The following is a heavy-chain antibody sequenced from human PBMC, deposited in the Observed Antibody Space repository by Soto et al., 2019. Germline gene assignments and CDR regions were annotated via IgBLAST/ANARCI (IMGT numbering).Heavy chain of an antibody. V-gene: IGHV1-18*01. Sequence: QIQLMQSGGDVKTPGASLKVSCTTSRYTFTSHGITWVRQAPGQGLEWMGWISTFNGKTDYAQKFQGRVTMTADTITRNVHMELRSLRSDDTRVYYCAMRLTEGATFRDDAFDLWGPGTKVTV. J-gene: IGHJ3*01. D-gene: IGHD3-9*01. CDR2: ISTFNGKT. CDR3: AMRLTEGATFRDDAFDL. CDR1: RYTFTSHG.